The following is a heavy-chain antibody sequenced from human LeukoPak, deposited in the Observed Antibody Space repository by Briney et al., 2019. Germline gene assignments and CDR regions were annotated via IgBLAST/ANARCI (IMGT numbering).Heavy chain of an antibody. CDR2: ISSSSSTI. CDR3: ARDPELQLLAAGVY. CDR1: GFTFSSYS. J-gene: IGHJ4*02. V-gene: IGHV3-48*02. D-gene: IGHD5-24*01. Sequence: PGGSLRLSCAASGFTFSSYSMNWVRQAPGKGLEWVSYISSSSSTIYYADSVKGRFTISRNNAKNSLYLQMSSLRDEDTAVYYCARDPELQLLAAGVYWGQGALFTVSS.